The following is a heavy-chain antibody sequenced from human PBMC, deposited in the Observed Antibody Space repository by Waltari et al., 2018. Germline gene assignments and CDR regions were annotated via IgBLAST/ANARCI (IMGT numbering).Heavy chain of an antibody. Sequence: QVQLVESGGGVVQPGGSLRLSCAASGFTFSSYGMHWVRQAPGKGLEWVAFIRYDGSNKYYADSVKGRFTISRDNSKNTLYLQMNSLRAEDTAVYYCALLEVVPAATEFDYWGQGTLVTVSS. CDR3: ALLEVVPAATEFDY. V-gene: IGHV3-30*02. J-gene: IGHJ4*02. CDR2: IRYDGSNK. D-gene: IGHD2-2*01. CDR1: GFTFSSYG.